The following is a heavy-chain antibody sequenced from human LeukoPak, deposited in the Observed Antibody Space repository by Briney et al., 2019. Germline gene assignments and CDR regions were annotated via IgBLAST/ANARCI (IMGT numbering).Heavy chain of an antibody. V-gene: IGHV4-30-2*01. CDR1: GGSISSGGYS. D-gene: IGHD4-17*01. Sequence: SETLSLTCAVSGGSISSGGYSWSWIRQPPGKGLEWIGYIYHSGSTYYNPSLKSRVTISVDRSKNQFSLKLSSVTAADTAVYYCARALYSPGDPLGQLAFDIWGQGTMVTVSS. CDR2: IYHSGST. J-gene: IGHJ3*02. CDR3: ARALYSPGDPLGQLAFDI.